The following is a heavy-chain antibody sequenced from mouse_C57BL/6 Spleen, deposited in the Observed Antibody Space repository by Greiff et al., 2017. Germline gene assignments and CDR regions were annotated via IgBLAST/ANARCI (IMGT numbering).Heavy chain of an antibody. CDR2: ISGGGGNT. CDR3: ARLGTGCDY. J-gene: IGHJ2*01. CDR1: GFTFSSYT. D-gene: IGHD3-3*01. V-gene: IGHV5-9*01. Sequence: DVMLVESGGGLVKPGGSLKLSCEASGFTFSSYTMSWVRQTPEKRLEWVATISGGGGNTYYPDSVKGRFTISRDNAKNTLYLQMSSLRSEDTALYYCARLGTGCDYWGQGTTLTVSS.